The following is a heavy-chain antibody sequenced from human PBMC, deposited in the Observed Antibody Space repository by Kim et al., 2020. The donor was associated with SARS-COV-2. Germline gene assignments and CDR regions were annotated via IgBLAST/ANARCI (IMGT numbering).Heavy chain of an antibody. CDR1: GFTFSSYA. J-gene: IGHJ4*02. CDR2: ISGSGGST. Sequence: GGSLRLSCAASGFTFSSYAMSWVRQAPGKGLEWVSAISGSGGSTYYADSVKGRFTISRDNSKNTLYLQMNSLRAEDTAVYYCAKDLSGSGWTTPRNYWGQGTLVTVSS. D-gene: IGHD6-19*01. CDR3: AKDLSGSGWTTPRNY. V-gene: IGHV3-23*01.